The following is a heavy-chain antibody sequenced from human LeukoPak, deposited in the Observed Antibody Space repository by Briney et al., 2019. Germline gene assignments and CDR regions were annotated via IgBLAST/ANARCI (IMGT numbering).Heavy chain of an antibody. D-gene: IGHD3-10*01. Sequence: PGGSLRLSCAASGFTFDDYAMHWGRPAPGKGLEWVSGISWNSGSIGYADFVKVRFTISRDTAKSSLYLQMNSLRAEDTALYYCAKLWFGELSMAQGENFYYWGQGTLVTVSS. CDR1: GFTFDDYA. V-gene: IGHV3-9*01. CDR3: AKLWFGELSMAQGENFYY. CDR2: ISWNSGSI. J-gene: IGHJ4*02.